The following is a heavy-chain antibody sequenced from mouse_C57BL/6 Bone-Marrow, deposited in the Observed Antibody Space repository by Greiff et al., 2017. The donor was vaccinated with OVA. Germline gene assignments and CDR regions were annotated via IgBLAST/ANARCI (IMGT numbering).Heavy chain of an antibody. V-gene: IGHV1-81*01. D-gene: IGHD1-1*01. Sequence: QVQLQQPGAELVKPGASVKLSCKASGYTFTSYGISWVKQRTGQGLEWIGEIYPRSGNTYYNEKFKGKATLTADKSSSTAYMELRSLTSEDSAVYFCARDLLRHFDYWGQGTTLTVSS. J-gene: IGHJ2*01. CDR2: IYPRSGNT. CDR3: ARDLLRHFDY. CDR1: GYTFTSYG.